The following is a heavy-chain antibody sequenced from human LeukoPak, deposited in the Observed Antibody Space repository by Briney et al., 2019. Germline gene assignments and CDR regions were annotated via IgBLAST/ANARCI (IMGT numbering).Heavy chain of an antibody. D-gene: IGHD6-19*01. V-gene: IGHV4-59*01. CDR3: ARGEGYSSPWYRGGNWIDY. CDR1: GGSISSYH. CDR2: FYYSGTT. J-gene: IGHJ4*02. Sequence: SETLSLTCTVSGGSISSYHCSWIRQPPGKGLEWIGFFYYSGTTNYNPSLKSRVTISIDTSKNQFSLKLSSVTAADTAVYYCARGEGYSSPWYRGGNWIDYWGQGTLVTVSS.